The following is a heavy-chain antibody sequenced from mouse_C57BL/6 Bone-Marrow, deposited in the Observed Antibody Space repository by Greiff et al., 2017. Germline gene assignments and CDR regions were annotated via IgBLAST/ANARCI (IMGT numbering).Heavy chain of an antibody. CDR1: GYTFTSYW. V-gene: IGHV1-53*01. CDR2: INPSNGGT. CDR3: ASLFYYYCSSYVDWYFDV. Sequence: QVQLQQPGTELVKPGASVKLSCKASGYTFTSYWMHWVKQRPGQGLEWIGNINPSNGGTNYNEKFKGKATLTVDKSSSTAYMQLSSLTSEDSAVYECASLFYYYCSSYVDWYFDVWGTGTTVTVSA. D-gene: IGHD1-1*01. J-gene: IGHJ1*03.